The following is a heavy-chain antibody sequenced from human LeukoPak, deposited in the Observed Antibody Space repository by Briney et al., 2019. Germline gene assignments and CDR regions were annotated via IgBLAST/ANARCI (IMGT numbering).Heavy chain of an antibody. V-gene: IGHV1-18*01. CDR3: ARAKGMATNTAFDY. CDR1: GYTFTSYG. D-gene: IGHD5-24*01. J-gene: IGHJ4*02. Sequence: ASVKVSCKASGYTFTSYGISWVRQAPGQGLEWMGWISAYNGNTNYAQKLQGRVTMTTDTSTSTAYMELRSLRSEDTAVYYCARAKGMATNTAFDYWGQGTLVTVSS. CDR2: ISAYNGNT.